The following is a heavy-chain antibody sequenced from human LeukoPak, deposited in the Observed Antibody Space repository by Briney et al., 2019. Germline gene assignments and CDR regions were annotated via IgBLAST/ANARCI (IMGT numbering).Heavy chain of an antibody. D-gene: IGHD6-13*01. CDR1: GGSISSSSYY. CDR2: IYYSGST. CDR3: ARGPSWAY. Sequence: SETLSLTCTVSGGSISSSSYYWGWIRQPPGKGLEWIGSIYYSGSTYYNPSLKSRVTMSVDTSKNQFSLKLSSVTAADTAVYYCARGPSWAYWGQGTLVTVSS. V-gene: IGHV4-39*07. J-gene: IGHJ4*02.